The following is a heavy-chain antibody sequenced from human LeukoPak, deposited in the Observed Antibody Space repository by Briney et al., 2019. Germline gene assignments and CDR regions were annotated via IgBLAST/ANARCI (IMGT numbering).Heavy chain of an antibody. V-gene: IGHV3-23*01. CDR3: AKGGSLTTVTHFDY. J-gene: IGHJ4*02. CDR1: GFTFSNYG. D-gene: IGHD4-17*01. Sequence: GGSLRLSCAASGFTFSNYGMNWVRQAPGKGLEWVSTISGSGAYTNYADSVKGRFTISRDNSKNTLYLQMNSLRAEDTAVYYCAKGGSLTTVTHFDYWGQGTLVTVSS. CDR2: ISGSGAYT.